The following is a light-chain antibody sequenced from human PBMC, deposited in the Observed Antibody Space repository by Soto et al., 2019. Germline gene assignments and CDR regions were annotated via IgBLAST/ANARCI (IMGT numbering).Light chain of an antibody. J-gene: IGLJ2*01. V-gene: IGLV2-23*01. Sequence: QSALTQPASVSGSPGQSITISCTGTSSDVGSYNLVSWYQQHPGKAPKLMIYEGSKRPSGVSNRFSGSKSGNTASLTSSGLQDEDEADYYCCSYAGSSTVVFGGGTKLTVL. CDR3: CSYAGSSTVV. CDR1: SSDVGSYNL. CDR2: EGS.